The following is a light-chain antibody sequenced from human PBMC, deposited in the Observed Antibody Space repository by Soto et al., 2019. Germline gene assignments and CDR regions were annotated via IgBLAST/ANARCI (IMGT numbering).Light chain of an antibody. CDR3: QHSATLPRT. CDR2: TAS. CDR1: QSVSNNF. V-gene: IGKV3-20*01. J-gene: IGKJ1*01. Sequence: EIVLTQSPGILSLSPGERATLSCRASQSVSNNFLAWYQQKPGQAPRLLIDTASSRATGIPDRFSGSGSGTDFTLTISRLEPEDFAVYYCQHSATLPRTFGQGTEVEIK.